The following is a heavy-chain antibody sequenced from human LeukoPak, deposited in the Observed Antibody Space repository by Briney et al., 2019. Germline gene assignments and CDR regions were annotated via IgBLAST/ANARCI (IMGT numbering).Heavy chain of an antibody. CDR3: ARHYDSSGSFFDY. CDR2: IIPIFGTA. D-gene: IGHD3-22*01. Sequence: GASVKVSCKASGGTFSSYAISWVRQAPGQGLEWMGGIIPIFGTANYAQKFQGRVTITTDESTSTAYMELSSLRSEDAAVYYCARHYDSSGSFFDYWGQGTLVTVSS. CDR1: GGTFSSYA. V-gene: IGHV1-69*05. J-gene: IGHJ4*02.